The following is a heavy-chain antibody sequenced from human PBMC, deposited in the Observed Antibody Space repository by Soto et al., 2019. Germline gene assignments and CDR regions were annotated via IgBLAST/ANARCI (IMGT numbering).Heavy chain of an antibody. CDR3: WGSGSYYNVYYYYGMDV. J-gene: IGHJ6*02. D-gene: IGHD3-10*01. Sequence: GASVKVSCKASGGTFSSYAISWVRQAPGQGLEWMGGIIPIFGTANYAQKFQGRVTITADESTSTAYMELSSLRSEDTAVYYCWGSGSYYNVYYYYGMDVWGQGTTVTAP. CDR1: GGTFSSYA. V-gene: IGHV1-69*13. CDR2: IIPIFGTA.